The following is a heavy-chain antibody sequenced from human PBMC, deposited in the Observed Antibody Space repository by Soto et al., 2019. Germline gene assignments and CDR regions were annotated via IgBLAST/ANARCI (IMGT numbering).Heavy chain of an antibody. J-gene: IGHJ4*02. Sequence: SETLSLTFTVSGGSISSGAFSWGWIRQPPGRGLEWIGYIYHSGSTYYIPSLRSRVAISMDRAKNQFSLHLSSVTAEDTAVYFCARVRYSDNWHGLIDFWGLGTLVTVSS. CDR1: GGSISSGAFS. CDR2: IYHSGST. CDR3: ARVRYSDNWHGLIDF. D-gene: IGHD4-4*01. V-gene: IGHV4-30-2*01.